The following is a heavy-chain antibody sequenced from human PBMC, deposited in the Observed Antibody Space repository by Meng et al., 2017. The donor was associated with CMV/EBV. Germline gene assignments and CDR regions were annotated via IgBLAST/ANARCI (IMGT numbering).Heavy chain of an antibody. V-gene: IGHV3-21*01. CDR3: ASDCISTSCSYYYYGMDV. CDR1: GFTFSSYA. D-gene: IGHD2-2*01. J-gene: IGHJ6*02. Sequence: GESLKISCAASGFTFSSYAMHWVRQAPGKGLEWVSSISSSSSYIYYADSVKGRFTISRDNAKNSLYLQMNSLRAEDTAVYYCASDCISTSCSYYYYGMDVWGQGTTVTVSS. CDR2: ISSSSSYI.